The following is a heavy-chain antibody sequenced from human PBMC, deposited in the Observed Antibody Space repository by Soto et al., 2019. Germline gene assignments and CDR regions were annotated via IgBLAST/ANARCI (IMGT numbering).Heavy chain of an antibody. J-gene: IGHJ4*02. Sequence: QVQLQESGPGLAKPSQTLSLTCTVSGGSISSGGYYWSWIRQHPGKGLEWIGYIYYSGSTYYNPSLKSRVTISVDTSKNQFSLKLSSVTAADTAVYYCARAEAYCGGDCYHTFDYWGQGTLVTVSS. CDR3: ARAEAYCGGDCYHTFDY. CDR2: IYYSGST. D-gene: IGHD2-21*02. V-gene: IGHV4-31*03. CDR1: GGSISSGGYY.